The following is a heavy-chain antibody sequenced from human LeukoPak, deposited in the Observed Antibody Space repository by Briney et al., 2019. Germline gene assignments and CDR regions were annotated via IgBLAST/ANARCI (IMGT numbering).Heavy chain of an antibody. CDR1: GYTFTSYA. J-gene: IGHJ3*02. V-gene: IGHV1-3*01. D-gene: IGHD5-18*01. Sequence: ASVKVSCKASGYTFTSYAMHWVRQAPGQRLEWMGWINAGNGNTKYSQKFQGRVTITRDTSASTAYMELSSLRSEDTAVYYCATDRTATDAFDIWGQGTMVTVSS. CDR2: INAGNGNT. CDR3: ATDRTATDAFDI.